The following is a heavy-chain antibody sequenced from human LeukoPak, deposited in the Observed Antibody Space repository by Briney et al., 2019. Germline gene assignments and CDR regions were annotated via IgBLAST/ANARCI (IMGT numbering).Heavy chain of an antibody. Sequence: KPSETLSLTCAVYGGSFSGYYWSWIRQPPGKGLGWIGEINHSGSTNYNPSLKSRVTISVDTSKNQFSLKLSSVTAADTAVYYCARRYSSSWYRAFDIWGQGTMVTVSS. J-gene: IGHJ3*02. V-gene: IGHV4-34*01. CDR1: GGSFSGYY. D-gene: IGHD6-13*01. CDR3: ARRYSSSWYRAFDI. CDR2: INHSGST.